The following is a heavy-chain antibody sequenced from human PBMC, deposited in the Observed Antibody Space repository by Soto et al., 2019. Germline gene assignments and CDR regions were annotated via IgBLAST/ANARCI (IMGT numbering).Heavy chain of an antibody. J-gene: IGHJ4*02. CDR2: IYYSGSS. D-gene: IGHD6-13*01. CDR3: ARLAAGTHYYFDY. Sequence: QLQLQESGPGLVKPSETLSLTCTVSGDSIGSTNYYWGWVRQPPGKGLEWIGSIYYSGSSYHNPALKSRVTMSVHTSKNEFSRRDDSVTAAHTGVYYCARLAAGTHYYFDYWGRGTLVTVSS. CDR1: GDSIGSTNYY. V-gene: IGHV4-39*01.